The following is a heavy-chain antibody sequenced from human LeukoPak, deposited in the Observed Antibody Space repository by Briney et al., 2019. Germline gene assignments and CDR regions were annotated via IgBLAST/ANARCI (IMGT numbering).Heavy chain of an antibody. CDR3: ARAISDFWSGYPSGGAFDL. CDR2: IIQSGRI. J-gene: IGHJ3*01. V-gene: IGHV4-34*12. Sequence: SETLSLTCAIYGGSFSDHYWIWIRQPPGKGLEYIGEIIQSGRINFNPSLKSRVTISLDTSKNQFSLRLSSVTAADTAVYYCARAISDFWSGYPSGGAFDLWGQGTMVTVSS. CDR1: GGSFSDHY. D-gene: IGHD3-3*01.